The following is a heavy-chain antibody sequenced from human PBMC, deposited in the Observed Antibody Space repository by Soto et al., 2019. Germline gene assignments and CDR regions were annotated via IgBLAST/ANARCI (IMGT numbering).Heavy chain of an antibody. CDR2: IYYSGST. CDR1: GGSISSYY. V-gene: IGHV4-59*01. J-gene: IGHJ6*03. D-gene: IGHD1-7*01. CDR3: ARTGTTYYYYMDV. Sequence: TLSLTCTVSGGSISSYYWSWIRQPPGKGLEWIGYIYYSGSTNYNPSLKSRVTISVDTSKNQFSLKLSSVTAADTAVYYCARTGTTYYYYMDVWGKGTTVTVSS.